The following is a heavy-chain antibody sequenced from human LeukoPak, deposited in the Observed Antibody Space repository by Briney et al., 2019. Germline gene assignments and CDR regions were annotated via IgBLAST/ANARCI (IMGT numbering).Heavy chain of an antibody. D-gene: IGHD5-24*01. J-gene: IGHJ6*02. V-gene: IGHV3-30*18. CDR3: AKGDGGYYYYCGMDV. CDR2: ISYDGSNK. Sequence: PGRSLRLSCAASGFTFSSYGMHWIRQAPGKGLEWVAVISYDGSNKYYADSVKGRFTISRDNSKKTLYLQMNSLRAEDTAVYYFAKGDGGYYYYCGMDVWGQGTTVTVSS. CDR1: GFTFSSYG.